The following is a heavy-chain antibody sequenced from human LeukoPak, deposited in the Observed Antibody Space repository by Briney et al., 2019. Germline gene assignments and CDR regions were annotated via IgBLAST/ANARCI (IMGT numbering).Heavy chain of an antibody. Sequence: SQTLSLTCTVSGGSISSGGYYWSWICQHPGKGLEWIGYIYYSGSTYYNPSLKSRVTISVDTSKNQFSLKLSSVTAADTAVYYCARDIVVVVAAPPRGYWGQGTLVTVSS. D-gene: IGHD2-15*01. CDR1: GGSISSGGYY. J-gene: IGHJ4*02. V-gene: IGHV4-31*03. CDR3: ARDIVVVVAAPPRGY. CDR2: IYYSGST.